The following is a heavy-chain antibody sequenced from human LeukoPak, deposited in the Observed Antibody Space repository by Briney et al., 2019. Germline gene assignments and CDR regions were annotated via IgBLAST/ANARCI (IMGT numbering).Heavy chain of an antibody. CDR2: TVGSRPDT. D-gene: IGHD5-18*01. Sequence: GGSLRLSCAASGFTFTNYAMSWVRQTPGKGLEWVAATVGSRPDTYHADSVKGRFTVSRDNSRNTLYLQMNSLRVEDTAVYYCAKAGSRTAMDTPTDYWGQGTLVTVSS. CDR3: AKAGSRTAMDTPTDY. J-gene: IGHJ4*02. CDR1: GFTFTNYA. V-gene: IGHV3-23*01.